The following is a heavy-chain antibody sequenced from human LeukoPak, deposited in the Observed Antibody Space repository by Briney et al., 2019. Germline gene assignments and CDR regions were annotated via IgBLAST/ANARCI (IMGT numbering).Heavy chain of an antibody. V-gene: IGHV1-18*01. J-gene: IGHJ6*02. D-gene: IGHD2-15*01. Sequence: ASVKVSCKAFGYTFTSYGISWVRQAPGQGLEWMGWISAYNGNTNYAQKLQGRVTMTTDTSTSTAYMELRSLRSDDTAVYYCASGYCSGGSCYGYYYYGMDVWGQGTTVTVSS. CDR1: GYTFTSYG. CDR2: ISAYNGNT. CDR3: ASGYCSGGSCYGYYYYGMDV.